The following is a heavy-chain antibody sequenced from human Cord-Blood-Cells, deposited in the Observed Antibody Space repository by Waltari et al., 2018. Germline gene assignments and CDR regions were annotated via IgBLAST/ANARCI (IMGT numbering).Heavy chain of an antibody. CDR3: ARGRSGTIWFGESYGMDV. Sequence: QVQLQQWGAGLLKPSETLSLTCAVYGGSFSGYYWSWIRQPPGKGREWIGEINHSGSTNYTPPLKRRVTISVDTSKNQFSLKLSSVTAADTAVYYCARGRSGTIWFGESYGMDVWGQGTTVTVSS. V-gene: IGHV4-34*01. CDR1: GGSFSGYY. CDR2: INHSGST. J-gene: IGHJ6*02. D-gene: IGHD3-10*01.